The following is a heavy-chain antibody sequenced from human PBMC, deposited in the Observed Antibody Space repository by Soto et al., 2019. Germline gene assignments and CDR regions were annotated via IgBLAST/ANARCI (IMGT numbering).Heavy chain of an antibody. D-gene: IGHD1-20*01. Sequence: GGSLRLSCAASGFTFSSYGMNWVRQAPEKGLEWISYIGSGSSTIYYADSVKGRFTISRDNAKNSLYLQMNSLRDEDTAVYYCARKRITGTTLGDIDYWGQGTLVTISS. CDR2: IGSGSSTI. CDR3: ARKRITGTTLGDIDY. J-gene: IGHJ4*02. CDR1: GFTFSSYG. V-gene: IGHV3-48*02.